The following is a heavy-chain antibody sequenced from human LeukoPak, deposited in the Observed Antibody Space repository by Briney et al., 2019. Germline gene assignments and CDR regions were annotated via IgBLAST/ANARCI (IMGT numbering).Heavy chain of an antibody. Sequence: GESLRLSCAASGFTFSNYGMSWVRQAPGKGLEWVSGISDGGISTYYADSVKGRFTVSRDNSKNTLFLQMNSLRAEDTAVYHCAKEYTSSGGHFDYWGQGTLVTVSS. CDR2: ISDGGIST. V-gene: IGHV3-23*01. CDR3: AKEYTSSGGHFDY. D-gene: IGHD6-6*01. CDR1: GFTFSNYG. J-gene: IGHJ4*02.